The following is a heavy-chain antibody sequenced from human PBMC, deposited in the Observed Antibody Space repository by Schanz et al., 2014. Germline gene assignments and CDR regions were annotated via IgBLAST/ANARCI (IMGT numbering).Heavy chain of an antibody. Sequence: QVQVVQSGAEVKQPGASVKVSCKASGYTFTRHYMHWVRQAPGQGLEWMGIIHSTGGTTSHAQKFQGRVTMTRDTSTSTVYMELSSLRSEDTAVYYCASALTTWGGMDVWGQGTTVTVSS. CDR3: ASALTTWGGMDV. V-gene: IGHV1-46*01. CDR1: GYTFTRHY. CDR2: IHSTGGTT. J-gene: IGHJ6*02. D-gene: IGHD4-4*01.